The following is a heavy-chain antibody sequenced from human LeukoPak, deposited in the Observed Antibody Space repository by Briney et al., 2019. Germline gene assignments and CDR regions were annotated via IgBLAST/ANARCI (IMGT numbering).Heavy chain of an antibody. V-gene: IGHV4-59*01. CDR1: GGSISSFH. CDR3: ARSVGTNWSYFFDY. J-gene: IGHJ4*02. D-gene: IGHD3-3*01. Sequence: SETLSLTCTGSGGSISSFHWNWLRQSPGRGLEWIGYIYGGGVTNYNPSLRFRVTMSIDTSKNKFSLNLKSVTAEDTAVYYCARSVGTNWSYFFDYWGQGTLVTVSS. CDR2: IYGGGVT.